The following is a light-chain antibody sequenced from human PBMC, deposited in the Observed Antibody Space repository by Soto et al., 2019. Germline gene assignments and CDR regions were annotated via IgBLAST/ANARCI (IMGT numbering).Light chain of an antibody. V-gene: IGKV3-20*01. CDR3: QQYVRSPWT. J-gene: IGKJ1*01. CDR2: GAS. Sequence: EIVLTQSPGTLSLSPGERATLSCRASQSVSSSYLAWYQQKGGQAPRLLIYGASSRATGIPDRFSGSGSGTDFPLTISRLGPEDFAVYYCQQYVRSPWTFGQGTKVEIK. CDR1: QSVSSSY.